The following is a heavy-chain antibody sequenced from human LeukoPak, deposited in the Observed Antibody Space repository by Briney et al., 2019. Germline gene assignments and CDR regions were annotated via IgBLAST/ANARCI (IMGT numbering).Heavy chain of an antibody. CDR1: GFTFSDYY. CDR2: ISSSGSTI. D-gene: IGHD2/OR15-2a*01. Sequence: GGSLRLSCAASGFTFSDYYMSWIRQAPGKGLEWVSYISSSGSTIYYADSVKGRFTISRDNAKNSLYLQMNSLRAEDTAVYYCARVIYLWRCAFDIWGQGTMVTVSS. J-gene: IGHJ3*02. CDR3: ARVIYLWRCAFDI. V-gene: IGHV3-11*04.